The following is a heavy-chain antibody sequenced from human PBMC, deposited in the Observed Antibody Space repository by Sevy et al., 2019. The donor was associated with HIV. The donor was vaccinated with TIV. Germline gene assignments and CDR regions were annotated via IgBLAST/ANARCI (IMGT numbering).Heavy chain of an antibody. CDR1: GYSFTSYA. Sequence: ASVKVSCKASGYSFTSYAMHWVRQAPGRRLEWMGWINAGNGNTKYSQEFQGRVTITRDTSASTAYMELSSLRSEDTAVYYCARVRASDSSGYYSAFDIWGQGTMVTVSS. CDR3: ARVRASDSSGYYSAFDI. V-gene: IGHV1-3*01. J-gene: IGHJ3*02. D-gene: IGHD3-22*01. CDR2: INAGNGNT.